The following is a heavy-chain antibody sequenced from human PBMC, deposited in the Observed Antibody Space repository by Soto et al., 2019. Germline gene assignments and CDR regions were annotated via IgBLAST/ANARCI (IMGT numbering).Heavy chain of an antibody. CDR2: IHHSGST. CDR3: ARGYAFDV. Sequence: QVLLQESGPGLLKPSETLSLTCSVSGGSITTDNWWSWVRQPPGKGLEWIGEIHHSGSTNYNMSLKSRVIPSVDKSKNQFSLNLIFVTAADTAMYYCARGYAFDVWGRGTMVTVSS. CDR1: GGSITTDNW. V-gene: IGHV4-4*02. J-gene: IGHJ3*01.